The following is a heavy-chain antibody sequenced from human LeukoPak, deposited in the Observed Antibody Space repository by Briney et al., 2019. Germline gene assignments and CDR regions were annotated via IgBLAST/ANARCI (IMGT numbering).Heavy chain of an antibody. CDR2: ISGSGGST. J-gene: IGHJ4*02. Sequence: GASLRLSCAASGFTFSSYAMSWVRQAPGQGLEWVSAISGSGGSTYYADSVKGWFTISRDNSKNTLYLQMNSLRAEDTAVYYCAKDSSSLRSWGQGTLVTVSS. D-gene: IGHD6-6*01. CDR1: GFTFSSYA. V-gene: IGHV3-23*01. CDR3: AKDSSSLRS.